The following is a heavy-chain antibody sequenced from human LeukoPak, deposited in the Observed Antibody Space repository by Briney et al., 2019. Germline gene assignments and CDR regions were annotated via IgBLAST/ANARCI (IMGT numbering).Heavy chain of an antibody. V-gene: IGHV1-46*01. J-gene: IGHJ3*02. Sequence: ASVTVSCTASGYTFTIYYMHWVRQAPGQGLEWMGIINPSGGSTSYAQKFQGRVTMTRDTSTSTVYMELSSLRSEDTAVYYCARVGRDAFDIWGQGTMVTVSS. CDR3: ARVGRDAFDI. CDR1: GYTFTIYY. CDR2: INPSGGST.